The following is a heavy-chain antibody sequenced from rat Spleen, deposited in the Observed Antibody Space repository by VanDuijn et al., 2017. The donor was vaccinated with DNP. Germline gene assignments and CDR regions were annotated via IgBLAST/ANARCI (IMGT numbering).Heavy chain of an antibody. V-gene: IGHV5-19*01. CDR1: GFTFSNFG. Sequence: EVQLVESGGDLVQPGRSLKLSCAASGFTFSNFGMHWIRQAPTKGLEWVASINPDGGTTYYLDSVRGRFTISRDNAKSRFFLQMDSLKSEDTATYYCTTDAAYWGQGTLVTVSS. J-gene: IGHJ3*01. CDR3: TTDAAY. CDR2: INPDGGTT.